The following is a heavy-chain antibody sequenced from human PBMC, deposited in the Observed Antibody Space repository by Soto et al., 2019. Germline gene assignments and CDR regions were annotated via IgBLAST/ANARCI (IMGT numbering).Heavy chain of an antibody. CDR3: ARGRFLCDFWSGHYLLDD. V-gene: IGHV1-8*01. D-gene: IGHD3-3*01. J-gene: IGHJ4*02. Sequence: ASVKVSCKASGYTFTSYDINWVRQATGQGLEWMGWMNPNSGNTGYAQKFQGRVTMTRNTSISTAYMELSSLRSEDTAVYYCARGRFLCDFWSGHYLLDDWGQGTLVTVAS. CDR2: MNPNSGNT. CDR1: GYTFTSYD.